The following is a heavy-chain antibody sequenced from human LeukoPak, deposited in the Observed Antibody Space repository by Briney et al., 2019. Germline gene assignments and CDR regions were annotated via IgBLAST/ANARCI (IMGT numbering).Heavy chain of an antibody. D-gene: IGHD6-6*01. CDR3: ARQRRKGSSGWFDP. CDR2: IYYSGST. CDR1: GGSITSISYS. V-gene: IGHV4-39*01. Sequence: PSQTLSLTCTVSGGSITSISYSWGWTCQPPGKGLEGIGRIYYSGSTYYNPSPKSRVTISVDTSKNQFSLKLSSVTAADTAVYYCARQRRKGSSGWFDPWGQGTLVTVSS. J-gene: IGHJ5*02.